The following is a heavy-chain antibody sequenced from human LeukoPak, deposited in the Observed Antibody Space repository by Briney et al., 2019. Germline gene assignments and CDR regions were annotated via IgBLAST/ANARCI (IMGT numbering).Heavy chain of an antibody. CDR1: GYSFTSYW. CDR2: IYPGDSDT. J-gene: IGHJ4*02. CDR3: ARSASSDDQCSDY. Sequence: GESLKISCKGSGYSFTSYWIGWVRQMPGKGLEWMGIIYPGDSDTRYSPSFQGQVTISADKSISSAYQQWSSLKALDTAMYYCARSASSDDQCSDYWGQGTLVTVSS. V-gene: IGHV5-51*01. D-gene: IGHD6-6*01.